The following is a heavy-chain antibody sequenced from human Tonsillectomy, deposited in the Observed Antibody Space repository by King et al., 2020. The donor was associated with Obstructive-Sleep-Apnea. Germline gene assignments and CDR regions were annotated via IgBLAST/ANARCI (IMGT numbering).Heavy chain of an antibody. CDR2: ISGSGGST. D-gene: IGHD6-13*01. CDR3: AKDRGYSSSWSDY. J-gene: IGHJ4*02. V-gene: IGHV3-23*04. CDR1: GFTFSSYA. Sequence: VQLVESGGGLVQPGGSLRLSCAASGFTFSSYAMSWVRQAPGKGLEWVSAISGSGGSTYYADSVKGRFTISRDNSKNTLYRKRNSLRAEDTAVYYCAKDRGYSSSWSDYWGQGTLVTVSS.